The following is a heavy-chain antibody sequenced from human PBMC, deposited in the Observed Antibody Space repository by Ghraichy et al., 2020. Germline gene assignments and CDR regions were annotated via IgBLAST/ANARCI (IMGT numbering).Heavy chain of an antibody. J-gene: IGHJ3*02. CDR3: ARDPQGDYGDYREDDAFDI. V-gene: IGHV3-21*01. Sequence: GESLNISCAASGFTFSSYSMNWVRQAPGKGLEWVSSISSSSSYIYYADSVKGRFTISRDNAKNSLYLQMNSLRAEDTAVYYCARDPQGDYGDYREDDAFDIWGQGTMVTVSS. CDR2: ISSSSSYI. D-gene: IGHD4-17*01. CDR1: GFTFSSYS.